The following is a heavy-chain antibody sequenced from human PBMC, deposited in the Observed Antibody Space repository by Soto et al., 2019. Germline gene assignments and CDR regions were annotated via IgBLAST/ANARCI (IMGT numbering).Heavy chain of an antibody. J-gene: IGHJ3*02. D-gene: IGHD6-19*01. CDR1: GDSFSSYW. Sequence: VESLKISCKGSGDSFSSYWIGRVRQMPGKGLEWMGIIYPGDSDTRYSPSFQGQVTISADKSISTAYLQWSSLKASDTAMYYCARLGIAVDGGAFDIWGQGTMVTVSS. CDR2: IYPGDSDT. V-gene: IGHV5-51*01. CDR3: ARLGIAVDGGAFDI.